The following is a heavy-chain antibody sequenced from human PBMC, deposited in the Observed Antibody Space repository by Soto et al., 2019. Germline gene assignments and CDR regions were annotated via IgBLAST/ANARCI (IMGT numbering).Heavy chain of an antibody. Sequence: QVQLVQSGAEVKKPGSSVKVSCKASGGTFSSYAISWVRQAPGQGLEWMGGIIPIFGTANYAQKFQGRVTITADESTSTAYMELSSLRTEDTAVYYCARVGGDDYGDYSDYWGQGTLVTVSS. V-gene: IGHV1-69*01. CDR3: ARVGGDDYGDYSDY. CDR2: IIPIFGTA. D-gene: IGHD4-17*01. CDR1: GGTFSSYA. J-gene: IGHJ4*02.